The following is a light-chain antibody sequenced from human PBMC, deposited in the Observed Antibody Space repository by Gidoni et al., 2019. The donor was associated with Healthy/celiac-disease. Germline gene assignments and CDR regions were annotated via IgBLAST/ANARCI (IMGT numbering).Light chain of an antibody. CDR2: GAS. J-gene: IGKJ2*01. V-gene: IGKV3-20*01. Sequence: IVLTQSPGTLSLSPGERATLSFRASLSVSSSYLAWYQQQPGQAPRLLIYGASSRATGIPDRVSGSESGTDFTLTISRLEPEDFAVYYCQQYGSSPPYTFGQGTKLEIK. CDR3: QQYGSSPPYT. CDR1: LSVSSSY.